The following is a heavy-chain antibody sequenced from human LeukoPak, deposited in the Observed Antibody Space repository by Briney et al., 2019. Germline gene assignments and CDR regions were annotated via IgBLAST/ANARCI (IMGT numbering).Heavy chain of an antibody. Sequence: GGSLRLSCAASGFTFSSYAMSWVRQAPGKGLEWVSAISGSGGSTYYADSVKGWFTISRDNSKNTLYLQMNSLRAEDTAVYCCAKGDAGSYYLYNWFDPWGQGTLVTVSS. V-gene: IGHV3-23*01. CDR3: AKGDAGSYYLYNWFDP. CDR1: GFTFSSYA. J-gene: IGHJ5*02. CDR2: ISGSGGST. D-gene: IGHD3-10*01.